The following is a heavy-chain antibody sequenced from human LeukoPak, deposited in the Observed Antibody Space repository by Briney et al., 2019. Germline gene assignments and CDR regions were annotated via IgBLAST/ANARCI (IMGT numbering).Heavy chain of an antibody. CDR2: IYHSGST. Sequence: SETLSLTCTVSGYSISSGYYWGWIRQPPGKGLEWIGSIYHSGSTYYNPSLKSRVTISVETSKNQFSLKLSSVTAADTAVYYCARVVTIFGVELRPSMDVWGKGTTVTVSS. D-gene: IGHD3-3*01. CDR3: ARVVTIFGVELRPSMDV. J-gene: IGHJ6*03. CDR1: GYSISSGYY. V-gene: IGHV4-38-2*02.